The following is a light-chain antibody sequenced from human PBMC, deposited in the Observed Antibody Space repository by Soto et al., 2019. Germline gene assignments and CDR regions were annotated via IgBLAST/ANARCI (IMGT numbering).Light chain of an antibody. CDR3: QQSYSTPPWT. CDR1: QSIVTY. J-gene: IGKJ1*01. CDR2: AAS. Sequence: DIQMTQSPSSLSASVGDRVTITCRASQSIVTYLNWYLQKPGKAPKLLIYAASNLQSGVPSRFSGSGSGTDFTLTISSLQPEDFATYFCQQSYSTPPWTFVQGTKVDSK. V-gene: IGKV1-39*01.